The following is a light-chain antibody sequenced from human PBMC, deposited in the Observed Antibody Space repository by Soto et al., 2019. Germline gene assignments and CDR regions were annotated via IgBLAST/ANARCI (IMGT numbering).Light chain of an antibody. Sequence: QSALTQPPSVSGSPGQSVTISCTGTSTDFVSYNRVSWYQQPPGTAPKLMIYEVSKRPSGVPDRFSGSKSGNTASLTISGLQAADEADYYCSSYTTHSTLVFGGGTKLTVL. CDR1: STDFVSYNR. CDR2: EVS. J-gene: IGLJ3*02. V-gene: IGLV2-18*02. CDR3: SSYTTHSTLV.